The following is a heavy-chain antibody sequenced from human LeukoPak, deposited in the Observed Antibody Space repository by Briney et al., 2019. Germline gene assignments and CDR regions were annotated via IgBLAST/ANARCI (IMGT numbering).Heavy chain of an antibody. V-gene: IGHV3-20*04. J-gene: IGHJ4*02. CDR2: INWNGGST. CDR1: GFIVNTYY. D-gene: IGHD3-22*01. CDR3: ASNYYDSSGYYSPYFDY. Sequence: GGSLRLSCAASGFIVNTYYTTWVRQAPGKGLEWVSGINWNGGSTGYADSVKGRFTISRDNAKNSLYLQMNSLRAEDTALYYCASNYYDSSGYYSPYFDYWGQGTLVTVSS.